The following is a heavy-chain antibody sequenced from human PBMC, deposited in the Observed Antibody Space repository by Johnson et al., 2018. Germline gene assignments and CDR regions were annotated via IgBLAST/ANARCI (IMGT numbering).Heavy chain of an antibody. J-gene: IGHJ1*01. D-gene: IGHD1-14*01. Sequence: VQLWESGGDVVQPGKSLRLSCAGSGFTFTTYGMHWVRQAPGKGLEWVAVLSSDGSNNSYTDSVKGRFTISGDNSKNSLYLQMNNLRAEYTAVYYCEKDYMTTAAEYFQHWGQGTLVTVSS. CDR2: LSSDGSNN. CDR1: GFTFTTYG. CDR3: EKDYMTTAAEYFQH. V-gene: IGHV3-30*18.